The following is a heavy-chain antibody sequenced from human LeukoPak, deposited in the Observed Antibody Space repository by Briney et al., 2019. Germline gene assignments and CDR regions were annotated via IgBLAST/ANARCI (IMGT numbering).Heavy chain of an antibody. J-gene: IGHJ4*02. CDR2: INPNGGST. CDR3: ARGIGNGYRLFDY. D-gene: IGHD5-24*01. Sequence: ASAKVSCKASGYTFTSYFMHWVRQAPGQGLEWMGIINPNGGSTRYAHKFQGRVTMTRDTSTRTVFMEMSGLRSEDTAVYYCARGIGNGYRLFDYWGQGTLVTVSS. CDR1: GYTFTSYF. V-gene: IGHV1-46*01.